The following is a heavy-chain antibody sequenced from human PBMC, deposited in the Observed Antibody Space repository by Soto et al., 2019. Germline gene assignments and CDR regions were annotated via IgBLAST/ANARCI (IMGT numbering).Heavy chain of an antibody. Sequence: EVKLLDSGGGLVQPGGSLRLSCAASGFTFSSSAMSWVRQAPGKGLEWVSAVSGSGGTTYYADSVRGRFTISRDNSKNTLYLQMNSLRAEDTAIYFCARCTADTIVTSGWCHYLDPWGQGTLVTVSS. CDR2: VSGSGGTT. CDR1: GFTFSSSA. CDR3: ARCTADTIVTSGWCHYLDP. J-gene: IGHJ5*02. V-gene: IGHV3-23*01. D-gene: IGHD6-19*01.